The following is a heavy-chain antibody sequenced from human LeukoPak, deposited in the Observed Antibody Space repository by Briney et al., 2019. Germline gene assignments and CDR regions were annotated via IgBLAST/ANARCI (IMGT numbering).Heavy chain of an antibody. J-gene: IGHJ4*02. D-gene: IGHD3-10*01. Sequence: ASVKVSCKASGYTFTGYYMHWVRQAPGQGLEWMGWINPNSGGTNYAQKFQGRVTMTRDTSISTAYMELSRLRSDDTAVYYCARAWFGDPTHYYFDYWGQGTLVTVSS. CDR1: GYTFTGYY. CDR2: INPNSGGT. CDR3: ARAWFGDPTHYYFDY. V-gene: IGHV1-2*02.